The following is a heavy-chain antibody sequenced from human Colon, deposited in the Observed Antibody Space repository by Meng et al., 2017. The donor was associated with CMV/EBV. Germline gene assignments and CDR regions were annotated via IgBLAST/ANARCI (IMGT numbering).Heavy chain of an antibody. CDR1: GFTFSRYS. D-gene: IGHD2-15*01. J-gene: IGHJ4*02. CDR2: ISTRPST. V-gene: IGHV3-21*01. Sequence: EVQLVESGXXXXXPXXAXXLSCAASGFTFSRYSMSWVRQAPGKGLEWVSSISTRPSTDYADSVKGRFTVSRDNAKNSLYLQMNSLRAEDTAVYYCARWRELQGGAYYFDYWGQGTLVTVSS. CDR3: ARWRELQGGAYYFDY.